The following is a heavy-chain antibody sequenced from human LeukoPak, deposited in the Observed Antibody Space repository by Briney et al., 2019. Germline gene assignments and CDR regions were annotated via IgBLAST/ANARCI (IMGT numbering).Heavy chain of an antibody. Sequence: GRSLTLPSRVSRFTFSSYDMHWARQAPGKGLEWVAVISYDGSNKYYADSVKGRFTISRDNSKNTLYLQMNSLRAEDTAVYDCANLTTFRDDGGQGTLVTVSS. D-gene: IGHD4-17*01. CDR3: ANLTTFRDD. CDR2: ISYDGSNK. V-gene: IGHV3-30-3*01. CDR1: RFTFSSYD. J-gene: IGHJ4*02.